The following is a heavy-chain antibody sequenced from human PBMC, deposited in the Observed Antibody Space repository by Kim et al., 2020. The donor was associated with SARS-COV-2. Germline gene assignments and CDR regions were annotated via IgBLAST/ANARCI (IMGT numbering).Heavy chain of an antibody. CDR3: ARDKRIQKVVDFGELKGFYGMDV. CDR2: IFYSGNT. Sequence: SETLSLTCTVSGGSIRTYYWNWIRQPPGKGLEWIGYIFYSGNTNYNPSLKSRVTISVDTAKNQFSLKLTSLTAADTATYYCARDKRIQKVVDFGELKGFYGMDVWGQGTTVTGSS. J-gene: IGHJ6*02. V-gene: IGHV4-59*01. D-gene: IGHD3-10*01. CDR1: GGSIRTYY.